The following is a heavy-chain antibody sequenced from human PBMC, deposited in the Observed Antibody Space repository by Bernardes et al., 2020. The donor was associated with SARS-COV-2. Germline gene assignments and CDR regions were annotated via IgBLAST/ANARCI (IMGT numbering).Heavy chain of an antibody. D-gene: IGHD5-12*01. CDR1: GFTFMNYG. CDR2: ITTSGAAT. Sequence: GGSLRLSCAASGFTFMNYGMSWVRQAPGKGLEWVAAITTSGAATKYADSVRGRFAISRDNSKSTLYLQMRSLGVEDTAVYYCGKNLRGYSGYDVNWYFDLWGRGTLVTISS. V-gene: IGHV3-23*01. J-gene: IGHJ2*01. CDR3: GKNLRGYSGYDVNWYFDL.